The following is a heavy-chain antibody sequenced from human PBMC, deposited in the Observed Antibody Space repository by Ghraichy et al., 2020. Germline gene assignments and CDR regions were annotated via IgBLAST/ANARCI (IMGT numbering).Heavy chain of an antibody. V-gene: IGHV4-34*01. Sequence: SETLSLTCAVYGGSFSGYYWSWIRQPPGKGLEWIGEINHSGSTNYNPSLKSRVTISVDTSKNQFSLKLSSVTAADTAVYYCARGHNLSYKAHVYWGQGTLVTVSS. CDR3: ARGHNLSYKAHVY. D-gene: IGHD3-10*01. CDR2: INHSGST. J-gene: IGHJ4*02. CDR1: GGSFSGYY.